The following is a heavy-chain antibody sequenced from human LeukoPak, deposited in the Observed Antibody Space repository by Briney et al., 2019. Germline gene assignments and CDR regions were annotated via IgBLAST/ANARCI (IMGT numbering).Heavy chain of an antibody. Sequence: AASVKVSCKASGYTFTSYAMNWVRQAPGQGLEWMGWINTNTGNPTYAQGFTGRFAFSLDTSVSTAYLQICSLKAEDTAVYYCARSRNYDFWSGYYFYYYYGMDVWGQGTTVTVSS. J-gene: IGHJ6*02. CDR3: ARSRNYDFWSGYYFYYYYGMDV. D-gene: IGHD3-3*01. CDR2: INTNTGNP. CDR1: GYTFTSYA. V-gene: IGHV7-4-1*01.